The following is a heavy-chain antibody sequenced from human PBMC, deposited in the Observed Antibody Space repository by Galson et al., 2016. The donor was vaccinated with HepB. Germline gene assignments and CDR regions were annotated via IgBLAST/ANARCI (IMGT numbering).Heavy chain of an antibody. CDR3: AKGSALWFGESLDY. D-gene: IGHD3-10*01. Sequence: SLRLSCAASGFTFSSYAMSWVRQAPGKGPEWVSAISGGGGRTYYADSVKGRFTISRDNSKNTLYLQMNSLRVEDTAVYYCAKGSALWFGESLDYWGQGTLVTVSS. J-gene: IGHJ4*02. CDR2: ISGGGGRT. V-gene: IGHV3-23*01. CDR1: GFTFSSYA.